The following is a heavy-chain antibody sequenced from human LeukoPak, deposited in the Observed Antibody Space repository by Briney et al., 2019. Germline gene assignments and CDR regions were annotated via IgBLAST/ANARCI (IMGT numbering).Heavy chain of an antibody. D-gene: IGHD2-2*01. CDR1: GFTFSSYS. CDR3: ARDHGSTSGWFDP. V-gene: IGHV3-21*01. CDR2: ISSSSSYI. J-gene: IGHJ5*02. Sequence: PGGSLRLSCAASGFTFSSYSMNWVRQAPGKGLEWVSSISSSSSYIYYPDSVKGRFTISRDNAKNSLYLQMNSLRADDTAVYYCARDHGSTSGWFDPWGQGTLVTVSS.